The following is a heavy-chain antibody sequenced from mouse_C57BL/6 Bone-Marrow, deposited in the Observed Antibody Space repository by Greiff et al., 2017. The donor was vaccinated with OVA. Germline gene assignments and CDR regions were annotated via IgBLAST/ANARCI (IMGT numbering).Heavy chain of an antibody. CDR1: GYTFTDYY. V-gene: IGHV1-19*01. CDR2: INPYNGGT. CDR3: AKRHYYGSSSYYFDY. Sequence: VQLQQSGPVLVKPGASVKMSCKASGYTFTDYYMNWVKQSHGKSLEWIGVINPYNGGTSYNQKFKGKATLTVDKSSSTAYMELNSLTSEDSAVYYCAKRHYYGSSSYYFDYWGQGTTLTVSS. D-gene: IGHD1-1*01. J-gene: IGHJ2*01.